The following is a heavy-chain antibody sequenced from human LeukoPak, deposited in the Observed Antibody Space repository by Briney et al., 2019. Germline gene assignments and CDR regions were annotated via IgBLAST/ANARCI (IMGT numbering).Heavy chain of an antibody. CDR2: IYYSGST. J-gene: IGHJ5*02. D-gene: IGHD6-13*01. Sequence: PSETLSLTCTVSGGSISSSSYYWGWIRQPPGKGLEWIGSIYYSGSTYYNPSLKSRVTISVDTSKNQFSLKLSSVTAADTAVYYCARPRIAAAGTGDWFDPWGQGTLVTVSS. CDR3: ARPRIAAAGTGDWFDP. CDR1: GGSISSSSYY. V-gene: IGHV4-39*01.